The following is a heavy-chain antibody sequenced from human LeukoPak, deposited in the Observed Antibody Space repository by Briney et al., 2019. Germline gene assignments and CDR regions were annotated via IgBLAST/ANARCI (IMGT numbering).Heavy chain of an antibody. CDR2: ISWNSGSL. D-gene: IGHD6-13*01. V-gene: IGHV3-9*01. CDR3: AKADSSTQALD. CDR1: GFTFDEYA. J-gene: IGHJ4*02. Sequence: GGSLRLSCAASGFTFDEYAMHWVRQAPGRGLEWVSSISWNSGSLGYAESVRGRFTISRDNAKNSLYLQMNSLRAEDTAFYYCAKADSSTQALDWGQGTLVTVSS.